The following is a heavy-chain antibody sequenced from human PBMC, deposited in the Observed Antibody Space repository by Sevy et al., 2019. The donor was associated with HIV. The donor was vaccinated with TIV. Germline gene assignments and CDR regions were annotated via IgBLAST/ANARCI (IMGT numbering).Heavy chain of an antibody. CDR2: ISTYNGNT. D-gene: IGHD6-13*01. V-gene: IGHV1-18*01. J-gene: IGHJ4*02. CDR1: NYTFSSYG. CDR3: AKGAHPQRSNSWYDY. Sequence: ASVKVSCKASNYTFSSYGISWVRQAPGQGLEWMGWISTYNGNTKYAQKFQGRVALTTDTSTGTAYMQVGSLRSDGTAVYYCAKGAHPQRSNSWYDYWGQGTLVTVSS.